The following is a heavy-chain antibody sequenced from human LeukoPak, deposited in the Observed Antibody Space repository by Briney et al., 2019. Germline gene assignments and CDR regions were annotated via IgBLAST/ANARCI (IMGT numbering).Heavy chain of an antibody. CDR3: ARRCSSTSCYSGEYSFDP. D-gene: IGHD2-2*02. J-gene: IGHJ5*02. Sequence: PGGSLRLSCAPCGFIFSSYWMSWLRQAPGKGLEWVANIKQDGSEKYYVGSVKGRFTISRDNAKNSLYLQMNSLRAEDTAVYYCARRCSSTSCYSGEYSFDPRGQGTLVTVSS. CDR2: IKQDGSEK. V-gene: IGHV3-7*01. CDR1: GFIFSSYW.